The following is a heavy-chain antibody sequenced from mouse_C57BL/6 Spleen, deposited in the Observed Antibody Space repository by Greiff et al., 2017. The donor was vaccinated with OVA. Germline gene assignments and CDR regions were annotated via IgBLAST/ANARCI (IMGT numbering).Heavy chain of an antibody. CDR3: AMVTGMFAV. Sequence: QVQLQQPGAELVKPGASVKVSCTASGYTFTSYWMHWVKQRPGQGLEWIGRIHPSDSDTNYNQKFKGKATLTVDKSSSTAYLQRSSLTSEDAAVYYCAMVTGMFAVWGTGTLVTVSA. J-gene: IGHJ3*01. V-gene: IGHV1-74*01. CDR1: GYTFTSYW. D-gene: IGHD4-1*01. CDR2: IHPSDSDT.